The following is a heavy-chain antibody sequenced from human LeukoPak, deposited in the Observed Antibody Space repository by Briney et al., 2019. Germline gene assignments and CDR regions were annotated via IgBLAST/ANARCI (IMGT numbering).Heavy chain of an antibody. V-gene: IGHV3-74*01. CDR1: GFTLSSYW. CDR2: INPDGSST. J-gene: IGHJ4*02. CDR3: TRDPNHPGYSSGWYY. Sequence: GGSLRLSCAASGFTLSSYWMHWVRQAPGKGLVWVSRINPDGSSTSYADSVKGRFTISRDNAKNSLYLQMNSLRVEDTAVYYCTRDPNHPGYSSGWYYWGQGTLVTVSS. D-gene: IGHD6-19*01.